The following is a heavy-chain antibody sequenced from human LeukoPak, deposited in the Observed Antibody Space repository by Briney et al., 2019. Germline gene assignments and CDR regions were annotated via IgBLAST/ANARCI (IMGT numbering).Heavy chain of an antibody. CDR1: GFTFGDYA. CDR2: IRSKAYGGTT. Sequence: PGRSLRLSCTASGFTFGDYAMSWVRQAPGKGLEWVGFIRSKAYGGTTEYAASVKGRFTISRDDSKSIAYLQMNSLKTEDTAVYYCTRVRQWLLRWFDPWGQGTLVTVSS. D-gene: IGHD6-19*01. CDR3: TRVRQWLLRWFDP. V-gene: IGHV3-49*04. J-gene: IGHJ5*02.